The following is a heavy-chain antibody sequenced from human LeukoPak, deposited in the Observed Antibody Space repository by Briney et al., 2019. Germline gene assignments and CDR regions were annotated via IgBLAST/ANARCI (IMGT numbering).Heavy chain of an antibody. V-gene: IGHV4-39*07. CDR1: GGSIRTSSYY. CDR2: SYYSGST. CDR3: ARALDRIVGATLIFDY. D-gene: IGHD1-26*01. Sequence: PSETLSLTCTVSGGSIRTSSYYWGWIRQPPGKGLEWIGSSYYSGSTYYNPSLKSRVTISVDTSKNQFSLKLSSVTAADTAVYYCARALDRIVGATLIFDYWGQGTLVTVSS. J-gene: IGHJ4*02.